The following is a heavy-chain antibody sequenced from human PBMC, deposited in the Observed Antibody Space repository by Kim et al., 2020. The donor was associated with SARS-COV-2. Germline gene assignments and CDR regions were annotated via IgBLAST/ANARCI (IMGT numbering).Heavy chain of an antibody. CDR3: AREAVAGSFDH. CDR2: NT. V-gene: IGHV1-3*01. J-gene: IGHJ4*02. D-gene: IGHD6-19*01. Sequence: NTTNPQKFPARVSITRDTSATTAYLEVSGLRSEDTAVYYCAREAVAGSFDHWGQGTLVTVSS.